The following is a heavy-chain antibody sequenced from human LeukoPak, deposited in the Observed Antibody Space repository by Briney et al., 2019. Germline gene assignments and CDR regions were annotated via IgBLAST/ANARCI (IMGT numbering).Heavy chain of an antibody. V-gene: IGHV5-51*01. CDR3: VKHRGGNGWYFDL. D-gene: IGHD2-15*01. Sequence: GESLKISCNGSGYSFTDYWIGWVRQMPGKGLECTGTIYPGDSDTRYSPSFQGQVTISADKSINTAYLQWNSLKASDTAMYYCVKHRGGNGWYFDLWGRGTLVIVSS. J-gene: IGHJ2*01. CDR1: GYSFTDYW. CDR2: IYPGDSDT.